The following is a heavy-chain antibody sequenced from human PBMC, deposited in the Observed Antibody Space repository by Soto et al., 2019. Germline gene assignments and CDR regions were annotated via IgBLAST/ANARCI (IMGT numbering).Heavy chain of an antibody. D-gene: IGHD3-10*01. Sequence: GGSLRLSCAASGFTFSSYSMNWVRQAPGKGLEWVSYISSSSSTIYYADSVKGRFTISRDNAKNSLYLQMNSLRDEDTAVYYCARDPLWFGEFLFDYWGQGTLVTVSS. CDR1: GFTFSSYS. CDR2: ISSSSSTI. CDR3: ARDPLWFGEFLFDY. J-gene: IGHJ4*02. V-gene: IGHV3-48*02.